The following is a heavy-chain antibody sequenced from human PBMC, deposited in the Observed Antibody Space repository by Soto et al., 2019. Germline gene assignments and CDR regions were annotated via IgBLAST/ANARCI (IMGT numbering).Heavy chain of an antibody. J-gene: IGHJ6*02. CDR1: GGSISSGGYY. CDR3: AMLMGPKGPQKYYYYGMDV. V-gene: IGHV4-31*03. CDR2: IYYSGST. Sequence: QVQLQESGPGLVKPSQTQSLTCTVSGGSISSGGYYWSWIRQHPGKGLEWIGYIYYSGSTYYNPSLKSRVTISVDTSKNQFSLKLSSVTAADTAVYYCAMLMGPKGPQKYYYYGMDVWGQGTTVTVSS.